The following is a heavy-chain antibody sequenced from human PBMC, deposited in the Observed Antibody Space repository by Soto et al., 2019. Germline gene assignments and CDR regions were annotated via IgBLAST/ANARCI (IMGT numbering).Heavy chain of an antibody. Sequence: QVQLQQWGAGLLKPSETLSLTCAVYGGSFSGYYWSWIRQPPGKGLEWIGEINHSGRTNYNPSLSGRGTTSLDTSKNQSSLKLSSVTAADTAVYYCGRGRRVYGDELYYYCYYMDVWGKGTTVTVSS. CDR2: INHSGRT. D-gene: IGHD4-17*01. J-gene: IGHJ6*03. V-gene: IGHV4-34*01. CDR1: GGSFSGYY. CDR3: GRGRRVYGDELYYYCYYMDV.